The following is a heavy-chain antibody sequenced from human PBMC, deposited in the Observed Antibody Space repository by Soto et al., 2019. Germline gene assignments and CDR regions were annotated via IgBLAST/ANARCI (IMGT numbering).Heavy chain of an antibody. Sequence: QVQLVESGGGVVQPGRSLRLSCAASGFTFSSYAMHWVRQAPGKGLEWVAVISYDGSNKYYADSVKGRFTISRDNSKNTLYLQMNSLRAEDTAVYYCARHPSYRIAARPPDYWGQGTLVTVSS. CDR2: ISYDGSNK. D-gene: IGHD6-6*01. J-gene: IGHJ4*02. V-gene: IGHV3-30-3*01. CDR3: ARHPSYRIAARPPDY. CDR1: GFTFSSYA.